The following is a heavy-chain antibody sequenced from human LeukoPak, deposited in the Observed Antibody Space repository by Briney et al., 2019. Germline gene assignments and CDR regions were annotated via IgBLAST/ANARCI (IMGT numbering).Heavy chain of an antibody. CDR3: ARGSMYYDILTGYYPVTSFDY. CDR2: IYYTGST. Sequence: SETLSLTCTVSGGSISSYYWSWIRQPPGPGRGGLGDIYYTGSTNYNPSLKSRVTISVDTSKNQFSLKLSSVTAADTAVYYCARGSMYYDILTGYYPVTSFDYWGQGTLVTVSA. D-gene: IGHD3-9*01. CDR1: GGSISSYY. V-gene: IGHV4-59*01. J-gene: IGHJ4*02.